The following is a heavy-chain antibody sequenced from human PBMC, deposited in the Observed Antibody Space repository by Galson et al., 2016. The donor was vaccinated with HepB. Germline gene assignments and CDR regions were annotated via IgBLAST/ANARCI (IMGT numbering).Heavy chain of an antibody. CDR2: INPSGRST. V-gene: IGHV1-46*01. Sequence: SVKVSCKASGYTFISYYMHWVRQAPGQGLEWMGRINPSGRSTSYAQKFQGRVTMTRDTSKSTVYMELSSLRSEDTAVYYCARDAAGTHPYYDAFDIWGQGTMVTVSS. J-gene: IGHJ3*02. CDR3: ARDAAGTHPYYDAFDI. D-gene: IGHD1-7*01. CDR1: GYTFISYY.